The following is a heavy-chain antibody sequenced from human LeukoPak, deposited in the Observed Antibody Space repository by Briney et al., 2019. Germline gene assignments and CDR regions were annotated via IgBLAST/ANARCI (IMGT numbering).Heavy chain of an antibody. V-gene: IGHV4-4*07. CDR2: IYTSGST. D-gene: IGHD3-3*01. CDR3: ARDFFGAMDV. J-gene: IGHJ6*04. Sequence: SETLSLTCTVAGGSISSYYWSWFRQPARHGLEWIGRIYTSGSTNYNPSLKSRVTMSVDTSKNQFSLKLSSVTAADTAVYYCARDFFGAMDVWGKGTTVTVSS. CDR1: GGSISSYY.